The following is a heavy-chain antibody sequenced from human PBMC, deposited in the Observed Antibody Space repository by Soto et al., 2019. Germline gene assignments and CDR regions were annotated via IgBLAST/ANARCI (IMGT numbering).Heavy chain of an antibody. V-gene: IGHV3-30*18. D-gene: IGHD2-15*01. Sequence: QVQLVESGGGVVQPGRSLRLSCAASGFTFSSYGMHWVRQAPGKGLEWVAVITYDGSNKDYTDSVKGRFTITRDNSKNPLYLQMNSLRAEDTAVYYCAKESMVVTTPDAFDICGQGTMVTVSS. CDR2: ITYDGSNK. CDR1: GFTFSSYG. J-gene: IGHJ3*02. CDR3: AKESMVVTTPDAFDI.